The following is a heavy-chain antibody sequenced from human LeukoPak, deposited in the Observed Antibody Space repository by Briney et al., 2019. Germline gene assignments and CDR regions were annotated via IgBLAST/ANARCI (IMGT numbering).Heavy chain of an antibody. CDR3: AGEVLGWYPNY. Sequence: SETLSLTCTASGGPMSTYYWSWIRQPAEKGLEWIGRIYSSGSTSYNPSLKSRVSISVDNSKNQFSLKVRSVTAADTAVYYCAGEVLGWYPNYWGQGTLVTVSS. V-gene: IGHV4-4*07. J-gene: IGHJ4*02. CDR2: IYSSGST. CDR1: GGPMSTYY. D-gene: IGHD6-19*01.